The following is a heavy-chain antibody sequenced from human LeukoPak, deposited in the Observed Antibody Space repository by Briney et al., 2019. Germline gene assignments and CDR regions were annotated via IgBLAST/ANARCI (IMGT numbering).Heavy chain of an antibody. CDR3: ASSQPFGVVITPTDY. CDR2: FDPEDGET. CDR1: GYTLTELS. Sequence: SVKVSCKVSGYTLTELSMHWVRQAPGKGLEWMGGFDPEDGETIYAQKFQGRVAMTEDTSTDTAYMELSSLRSEDTAVYYCASSQPFGVVITPTDYWGQGTLVTVSS. V-gene: IGHV1-24*01. D-gene: IGHD3-3*01. J-gene: IGHJ4*02.